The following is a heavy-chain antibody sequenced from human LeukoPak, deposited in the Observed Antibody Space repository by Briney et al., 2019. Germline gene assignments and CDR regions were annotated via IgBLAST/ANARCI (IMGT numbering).Heavy chain of an antibody. CDR3: ARALYYYDSSGYYPGY. CDR2: ISAYNGNT. CDR1: GYTFTSYG. Sequence: ASVKVSRKASGYTFTSYGISLVRQAPGQGLEWMGWISAYNGNTNYAQQLQGRVTMTADTSTSTAYMELRSLSSDATDVYYCARALYYYDSSGYYPGYWGQGTLVTVSS. D-gene: IGHD3-22*01. V-gene: IGHV1-18*01. J-gene: IGHJ4*02.